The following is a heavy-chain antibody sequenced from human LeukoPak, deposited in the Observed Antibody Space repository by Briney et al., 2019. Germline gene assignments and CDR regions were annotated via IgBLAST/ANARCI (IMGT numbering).Heavy chain of an antibody. D-gene: IGHD4-17*01. CDR3: ARDRNYGDSLGYYYGMDV. J-gene: IGHJ6*02. V-gene: IGHV3-23*01. CDR1: GFTFSSYA. CDR2: ISGSGGST. Sequence: GGSLRLSCAASGFTFSSYAMSWVRQAPGKGLEWVSAISGSGGSTYYADSVKGRFTISRDNSKNTLYLQMNSLRAEDTAVYYCARDRNYGDSLGYYYGMDVWGQGTTVTVSS.